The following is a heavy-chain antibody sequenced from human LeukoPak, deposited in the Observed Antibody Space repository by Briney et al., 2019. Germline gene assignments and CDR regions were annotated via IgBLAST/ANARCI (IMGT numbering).Heavy chain of an antibody. D-gene: IGHD3-22*01. CDR1: GGSISSYY. CDR3: ARCAGQYYYDSSGYYLGYYMDV. J-gene: IGHJ6*03. Sequence: PSETLSLTCTVTGGSISSYYWSWIRQPPGKGLEWIGYIYPRGRTNYNPSLKSRVTISVDTSKNQFSLKLSSVTAADTAVYYCARCAGQYYYDSSGYYLGYYMDVWGKGTTVTVSS. CDR2: IYPRGRT. V-gene: IGHV4-4*09.